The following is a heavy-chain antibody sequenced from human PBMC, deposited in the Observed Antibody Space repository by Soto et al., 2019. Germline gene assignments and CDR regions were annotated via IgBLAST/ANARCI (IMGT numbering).Heavy chain of an antibody. CDR1: GFTFSDYY. D-gene: IGHD3-22*01. J-gene: IGHJ4*02. V-gene: IGHV3-72*01. Sequence: EVQLVESGGGLVQPGGSLRLSCVASGFTFSDYYMDWVRQAQGKGLEWVGRSRNKANSDTTEYAASVKGRFTISRDESNNALYVQLDSLKSEDTAVYYCTRVSSWRSSGYLDFLGQGTLVTVSS. CDR3: TRVSSWRSSGYLDF. CDR2: SRNKANSDTT.